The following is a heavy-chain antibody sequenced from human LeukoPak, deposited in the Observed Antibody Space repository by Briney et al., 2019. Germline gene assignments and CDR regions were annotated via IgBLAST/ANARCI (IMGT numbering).Heavy chain of an antibody. CDR1: GGTFSSYT. J-gene: IGHJ4*02. CDR2: IIPILGIA. D-gene: IGHD5-18*01. V-gene: IGHV1-69*16. CDR3: ARGLDASMETAYDY. Sequence: GSSVKVSCKASGGTFSSYTISWVRQAPGQGLEWMGRIIPILGIANYAQKLQGRVTISTDESTSTAYMEVSSLRSEDTAIYYCARGLDASMETAYDYWGQGTLVTVSS.